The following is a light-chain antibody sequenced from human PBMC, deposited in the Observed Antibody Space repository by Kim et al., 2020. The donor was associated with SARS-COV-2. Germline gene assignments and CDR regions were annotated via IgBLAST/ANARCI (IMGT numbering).Light chain of an antibody. Sequence: GQSVTISCTGTSTNVGGYNDVPWYQQHPGKAPKLMIYGDNKRPSGVPDRFSGSKSGNSASLAVSGLQAEDEADYYCSSYAGSNSVVFGGGTKLTVL. J-gene: IGLJ2*01. V-gene: IGLV2-8*01. CDR2: GDN. CDR1: STNVGGYND. CDR3: SSYAGSNSVV.